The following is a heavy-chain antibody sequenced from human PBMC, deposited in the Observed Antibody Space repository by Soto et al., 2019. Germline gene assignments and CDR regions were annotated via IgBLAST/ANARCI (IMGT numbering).Heavy chain of an antibody. CDR2: ISGSGGST. Sequence: GGSLRLSCAASGFTFSSYAMSWVRQAPGKGLEWVSAISGSGGSTYYADSVKGRFTISRDNSKNTLYLQMNSLRAEDTAVYYCAKDHWLEGSPTITIFGVDPFDYWGQGTLVTVSS. CDR1: GFTFSSYA. CDR3: AKDHWLEGSPTITIFGVDPFDY. V-gene: IGHV3-23*01. D-gene: IGHD3-3*01. J-gene: IGHJ4*02.